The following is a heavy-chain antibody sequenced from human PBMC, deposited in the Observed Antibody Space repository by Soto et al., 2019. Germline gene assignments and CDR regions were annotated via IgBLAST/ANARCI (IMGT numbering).Heavy chain of an antibody. CDR3: ATGGSSSSHYYYYYGMDV. CDR1: GYSFTSYC. Sequence: GESLKISCKGSGYSFTSYCIGWVRQMPGKGLEWMGIIYPGDSDTRYSPSFQGQVTISADKSISTAYLQWSSLKASDTAMYYCATGGSSSSHYYYYYGMDVWGQGTTVTVSS. V-gene: IGHV5-51*01. CDR2: IYPGDSDT. J-gene: IGHJ6*02. D-gene: IGHD6-6*01.